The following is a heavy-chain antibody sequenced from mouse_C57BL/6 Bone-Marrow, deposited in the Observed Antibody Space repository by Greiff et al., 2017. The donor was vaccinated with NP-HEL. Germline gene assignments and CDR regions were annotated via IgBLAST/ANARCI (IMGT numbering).Heavy chain of an antibody. CDR3: ARARRGY. J-gene: IGHJ2*01. CDR1: GYTFTSYT. D-gene: IGHD3-3*01. CDR2: INPSSGYT. Sequence: QVHVKQSGAELARPGASVKMSCKASGYTFTSYTMHWVKQRPGQGLEWIGYINPSSGYTKYNQKFKDKATSTADKSSSTAYMQLSSLTSEDSAVYYCARARRGYWGQGTTLTVSS. V-gene: IGHV1-4*01.